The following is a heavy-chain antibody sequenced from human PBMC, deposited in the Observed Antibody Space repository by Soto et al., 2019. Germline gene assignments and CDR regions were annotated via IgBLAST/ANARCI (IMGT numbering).Heavy chain of an antibody. CDR1: GGTISSYD. J-gene: IGHJ5*02. Sequence: ASETLSVTCTVSGGTISSYDWSWIRQPPGKGLEWIGYIYYSGSTNYNPSLKSRVTISVDTSKNQFSLKLSSVTAADTAVYYCARPHGGSSGWDNWFDPWGQGTLVTVSS. D-gene: IGHD6-25*01. CDR3: ARPHGGSSGWDNWFDP. V-gene: IGHV4-59*01. CDR2: IYYSGST.